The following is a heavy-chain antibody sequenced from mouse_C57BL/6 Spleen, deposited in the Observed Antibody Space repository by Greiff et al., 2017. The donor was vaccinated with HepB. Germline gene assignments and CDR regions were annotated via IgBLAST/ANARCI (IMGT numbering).Heavy chain of an antibody. Sequence: EVQWVESGGGLVKPGGSLKLSCAASGFTFSDYGMHWVRQAPEKGLEWVAYISSGSSTIYYADTVKGRFTISRDNAKNTLFLQMTSLRSEDTAMYYCARDPYYYGSSYAWFAYWGQGTLVTVSA. D-gene: IGHD1-1*01. CDR3: ARDPYYYGSSYAWFAY. CDR2: ISSGSSTI. CDR1: GFTFSDYG. J-gene: IGHJ3*01. V-gene: IGHV5-17*01.